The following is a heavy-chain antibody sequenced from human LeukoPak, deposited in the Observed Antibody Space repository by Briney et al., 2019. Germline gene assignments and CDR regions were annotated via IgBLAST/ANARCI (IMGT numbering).Heavy chain of an antibody. CDR3: AKANGWYGRGYFDL. J-gene: IGHJ2*01. V-gene: IGHV4-31*03. CDR1: GGSISRDGYY. CDR2: IYYSGST. D-gene: IGHD6-19*01. Sequence: KSSQTLSLTCTVSGGSISRDGYYWGWIRQHPGKGLEWIGHIYYSGSTYHNPSLKSRVTISVDTSANQFSLKLSSVTAADTAVYYCAKANGWYGRGYFDLWGRGTLVSVSS.